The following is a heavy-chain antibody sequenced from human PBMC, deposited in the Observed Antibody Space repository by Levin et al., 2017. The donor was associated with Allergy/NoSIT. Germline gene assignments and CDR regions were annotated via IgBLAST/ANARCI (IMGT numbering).Heavy chain of an antibody. CDR2: INPNSGGT. CDR3: ARDEISEWWGGASNPDY. Sequence: ASVKVSCKASGYTFTGYYMHWVRQAPGQGLEWMGWINPNSGGTNYAQKFQGRVTMTRDTSISTAYMELSRLRSDDTAVYYCARDEISEWWGGASNPDYWGQGTLVTVSS. CDR1: GYTFTGYY. V-gene: IGHV1-2*02. J-gene: IGHJ4*02. D-gene: IGHD2-15*01.